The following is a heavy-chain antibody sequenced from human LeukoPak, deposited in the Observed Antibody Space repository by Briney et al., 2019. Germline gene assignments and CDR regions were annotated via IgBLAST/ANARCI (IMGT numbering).Heavy chain of an antibody. J-gene: IGHJ5*02. D-gene: IGHD3-3*01. CDR3: AREAITIFGVVRTQTTYGPHRFDP. Sequence: ASVKVSCKVSGYTLTELSMHWVRQAPGKGLEWMGGFDPEDGETIYAQKFRGRVTMTRDMSTSTVYMELSSLRSEDTAVYYCAREAITIFGVVRTQTTYGPHRFDPWGQGTLVTVSS. CDR1: GYTLTELS. CDR2: FDPEDGET. V-gene: IGHV1-24*01.